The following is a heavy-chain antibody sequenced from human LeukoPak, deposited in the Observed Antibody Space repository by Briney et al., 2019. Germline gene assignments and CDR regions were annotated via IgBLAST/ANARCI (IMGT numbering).Heavy chain of an antibody. J-gene: IGHJ4*02. D-gene: IGHD4/OR15-4a*01. CDR3: ARHREVLERAFDY. CDR1: GGSFSGYY. Sequence: SETLSLTCAVYGGSFSGYYWSWIRQPPGKGLEWIGEINHSGSTNYNPSLKSRVTISVDTSKNQFSLKLSSVTAADTAVYYCARHREVLERAFDYWGQGTLVTVSS. V-gene: IGHV4-34*01. CDR2: INHSGST.